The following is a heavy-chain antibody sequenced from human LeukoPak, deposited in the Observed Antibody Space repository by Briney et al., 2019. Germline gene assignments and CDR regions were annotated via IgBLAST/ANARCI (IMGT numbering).Heavy chain of an antibody. Sequence: PGGSLRLSCAASGFTFSTYGMNWVRQAPGKGLEWVSGISPSGGITYYTDSVKGRFTISRDNSKHTVSLQMNSLRGEDTAVYYCAKDAAIVVVTAIRVGAFDIWGQGTMVTVSS. J-gene: IGHJ3*02. CDR1: GFTFSTYG. D-gene: IGHD2-21*02. V-gene: IGHV3-23*01. CDR3: AKDAAIVVVTAIRVGAFDI. CDR2: ISPSGGIT.